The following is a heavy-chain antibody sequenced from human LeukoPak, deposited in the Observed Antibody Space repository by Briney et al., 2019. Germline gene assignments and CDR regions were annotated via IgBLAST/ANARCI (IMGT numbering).Heavy chain of an antibody. CDR3: ARGTRRYYYDSSGYYYSF. V-gene: IGHV4-61*02. J-gene: IGHJ4*02. CDR1: GGSISSGNYY. Sequence: SETLSLTCTISGGSISSGNYYWSWIRQPAGKGLEWIGRIYTSGSTNYNPSLKSRVTISVDTSKNQFSLKLSSVTAADTAVYYCARGTRRYYYDSSGYYYSFWGQGTLVTVSS. CDR2: IYTSGST. D-gene: IGHD3-22*01.